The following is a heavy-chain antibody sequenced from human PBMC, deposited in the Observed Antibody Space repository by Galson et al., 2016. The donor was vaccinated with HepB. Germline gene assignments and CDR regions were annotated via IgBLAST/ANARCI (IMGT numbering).Heavy chain of an antibody. CDR2: ISAYSGKT. V-gene: IGHV1-18*01. Sequence: SVKVSCKASGFNFNTHGFNWVRQAPGQGLEWMGWISAYSGKTNSAQKLQGRVAMTTDTSTSTSYMELRSLRSDDTAVYYCARSLVPSFGMDVWGKGTTVTVSS. CDR3: ARSLVPSFGMDV. J-gene: IGHJ6*04. D-gene: IGHD2-8*02. CDR1: GFNFNTHG.